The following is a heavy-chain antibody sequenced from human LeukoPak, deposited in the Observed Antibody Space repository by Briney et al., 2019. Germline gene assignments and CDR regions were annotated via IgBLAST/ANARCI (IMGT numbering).Heavy chain of an antibody. CDR3: ARDRDICSGGTCYSYYMDV. J-gene: IGHJ6*03. CDR1: GYIFTGYF. CDR2: INPYCGGT. D-gene: IGHD2-15*01. Sequence: GASVKVSCKASGYIFTGYFMHWVRQAPGQGLEWMGWINPYCGGTHYAQKFQGRVTMTRDTSISTGYMELSRLTSDDTAVYYCARDRDICSGGTCYSYYMDVWGKGTTVTIPS. V-gene: IGHV1-2*02.